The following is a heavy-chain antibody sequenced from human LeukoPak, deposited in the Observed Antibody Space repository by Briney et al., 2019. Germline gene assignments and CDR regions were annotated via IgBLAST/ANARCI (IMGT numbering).Heavy chain of an antibody. J-gene: IGHJ6*03. CDR2: ITWNSGSI. Sequence: GGSLRLSCAASGFTFDDYAMHWVRQAPGKGLEWVSGITWNSGSIDYADSVKGRFTISRDNAKNSLFLQMNSLRAEDTALCYCAKEYTSSSAYYNYYMDVWGKGTTVTVSS. CDR3: AKEYTSSSAYYNYYMDV. D-gene: IGHD6-6*01. V-gene: IGHV3-9*01. CDR1: GFTFDDYA.